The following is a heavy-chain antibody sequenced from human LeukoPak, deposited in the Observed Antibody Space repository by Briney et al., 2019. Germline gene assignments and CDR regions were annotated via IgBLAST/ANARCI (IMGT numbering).Heavy chain of an antibody. J-gene: IGHJ3*02. CDR1: GGSISSGSYY. CDR2: IYTSGST. Sequence: PSETLSLTCTVSGGSISSGSYYWSWIRQPAGKGLEWIGRIYTSGSTNYNPSLKSRVTISVDTSKNQFSLKLSSVTAADTAVYYCARALYCSGGSCYSSVLRFDIWGQGTMVTASS. V-gene: IGHV4-61*02. D-gene: IGHD2-15*01. CDR3: ARALYCSGGSCYSSVLRFDI.